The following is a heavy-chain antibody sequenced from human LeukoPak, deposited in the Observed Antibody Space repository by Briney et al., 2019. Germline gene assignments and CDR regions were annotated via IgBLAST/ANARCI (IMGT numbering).Heavy chain of an antibody. CDR2: ISYDGSNK. CDR1: GFTFSDYA. J-gene: IGHJ4*02. Sequence: GGSLRLSCAASGFTFSDYAMHWVRQAPGKGLEWVAVISYDGSNKYYADSVKGRFTISRDDSKNTLYLQMNSLRTEDTAIYYCASTRWYYYDSSGYPSDYWGQGTLVTVSS. D-gene: IGHD3-22*01. CDR3: ASTRWYYYDSSGYPSDY. V-gene: IGHV3-30-3*01.